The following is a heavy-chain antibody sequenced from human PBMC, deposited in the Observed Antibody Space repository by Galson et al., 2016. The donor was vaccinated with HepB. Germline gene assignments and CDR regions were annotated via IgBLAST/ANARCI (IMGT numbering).Heavy chain of an antibody. V-gene: IGHV4-59*01. CDR2: INYRGST. D-gene: IGHD3-10*01. Sequence: TLSLTCAVSGGSISTYYWSWIRQPPGKGLGWIGYINYRGSTNYNPSLNSRVTISVDTSKNQFSLKLSSVTAADTAVYYCARANIRGRYFYYYGMDVWGLGTTVTVSS. CDR1: GGSISTYY. J-gene: IGHJ6*02. CDR3: ARANIRGRYFYYYGMDV.